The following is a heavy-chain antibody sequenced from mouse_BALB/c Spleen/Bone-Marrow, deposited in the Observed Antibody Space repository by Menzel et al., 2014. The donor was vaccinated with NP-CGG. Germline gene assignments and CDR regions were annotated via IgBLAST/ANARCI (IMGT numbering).Heavy chain of an antibody. J-gene: IGHJ3*01. V-gene: IGHV1-4*01. Sequence: QVHLQQSGAELAGPGASVKMSCKASGYTLTSYTMHWVNQRPGQGLEWIGYINPSSGYTNYNQKFKDKATLTADKSSSTAYMQLSSLTSEDSAGYYCARDWTIPLAYWGQGTLVTVSA. CDR3: ARDWTIPLAY. CDR2: INPSSGYT. D-gene: IGHD1-1*02. CDR1: GYTLTSYT.